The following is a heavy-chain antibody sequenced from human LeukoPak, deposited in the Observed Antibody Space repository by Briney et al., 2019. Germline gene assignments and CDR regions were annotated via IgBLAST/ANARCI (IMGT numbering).Heavy chain of an antibody. CDR2: INHSGST. D-gene: IGHD2-15*01. V-gene: IGHV4-34*01. CDR1: GGSFSGCY. CDR3: ARVVVVAAGHDY. J-gene: IGHJ4*02. Sequence: KASETLSLTCAVYGGSFSGCYWSWIRQPPGKGLEWIGEINHSGSTNYNPSLKSRVTISVDTSKNQFSLKLSSVTAADTAVYYCARVVVVAAGHDYWGQGTLVTISS.